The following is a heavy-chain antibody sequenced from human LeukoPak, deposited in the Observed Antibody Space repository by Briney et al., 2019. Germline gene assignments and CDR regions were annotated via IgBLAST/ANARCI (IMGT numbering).Heavy chain of an antibody. Sequence: SETLSLTCTVSGGSISSYYWTWIRQPPGKGLEWIWHIYYSGSTNFNPSLNSRGTILFATSKNQYSLKLSSVPAADPAVYYCARLYYDSSASFHHFDSWGQGTLVTVSS. V-gene: IGHV4-59*08. J-gene: IGHJ4*02. D-gene: IGHD3-22*01. CDR1: GGSISSYY. CDR2: IYYSGST. CDR3: ARLYYDSSASFHHFDS.